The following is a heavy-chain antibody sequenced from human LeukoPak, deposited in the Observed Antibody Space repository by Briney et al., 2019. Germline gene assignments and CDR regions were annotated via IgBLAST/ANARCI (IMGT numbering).Heavy chain of an antibody. CDR1: GASINNYY. V-gene: IGHV4-4*07. CDR2: INGGGGT. CDR3: ARDLASPPYNWFDP. J-gene: IGHJ5*02. D-gene: IGHD3-3*02. Sequence: PSESLSLTCTASGASINNYYLHWIRQPAGKGLEWIGRINGGGGTTYNPYLKRRCTVSIDKSKNQLALKLSSMTAADTAVYYCARDLASPPYNWFDPWGQGTLVTVSS.